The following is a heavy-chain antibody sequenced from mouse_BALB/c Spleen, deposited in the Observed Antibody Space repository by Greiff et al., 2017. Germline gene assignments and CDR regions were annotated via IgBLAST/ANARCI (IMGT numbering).Heavy chain of an antibody. D-gene: IGHD2-1*01. V-gene: IGHV1-4*01. Sequence: VQGVESGAELARPGASVKMSCKASGYTFTSYTMHWVKQRPGQGLEWIGYINPSSGYTNYNQKFKDKATLTADKSSSTAYMQLSSLTSEDSAVYYCARSGYGNSYAMDYWGQGTSVTVSS. CDR2: INPSSGYT. CDR3: ARSGYGNSYAMDY. CDR1: GYTFTSYT. J-gene: IGHJ4*01.